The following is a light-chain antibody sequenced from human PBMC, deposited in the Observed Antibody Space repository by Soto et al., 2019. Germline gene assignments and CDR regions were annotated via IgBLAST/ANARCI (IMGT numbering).Light chain of an antibody. CDR3: LQYNTFPYT. V-gene: IGKV1-5*01. CDR1: QSINNW. J-gene: IGKJ2*01. Sequence: DIRMTQSPSTLSASVGDRLTITCRASQSINNWLAWYQQKPGIAPNLLIYDASSLESGVPSRFSGRGSGTDFTLIISSLQPDDFATYYCLQYNTFPYTFGQGTKLEIK. CDR2: DAS.